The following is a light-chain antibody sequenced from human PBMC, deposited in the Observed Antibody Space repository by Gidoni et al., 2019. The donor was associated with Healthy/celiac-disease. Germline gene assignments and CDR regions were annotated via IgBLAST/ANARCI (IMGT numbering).Light chain of an antibody. CDR1: QSISSY. J-gene: IGKJ4*01. CDR2: AAS. V-gene: IGKV1-39*01. CDR3: QQSYSTPL. Sequence: DIQMTQSPSSLSASVGDRVTITFRASQSISSYLNWYQQKQGKAPKLLIYAASSLQSGVPSRFSGSGSGTDFTLIISSLQPQDFATYYCQQSYSTPLFGGGTKVGIK.